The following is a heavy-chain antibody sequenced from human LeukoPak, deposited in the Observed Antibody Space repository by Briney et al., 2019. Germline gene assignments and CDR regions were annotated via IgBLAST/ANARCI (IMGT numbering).Heavy chain of an antibody. J-gene: IGHJ4*02. CDR3: ARPPPALGYYDTLYYFDY. Sequence: ASVKVSCKASGYTFTGYYMHWVRQAPGQGLEWMGWINPNSGGTNYAQKFQGRVTMTRDTSISTAYMELSRLRSDDTAVYYCARPPPALGYYDTLYYFDYWGQGTLVTVSS. CDR1: GYTFTGYY. D-gene: IGHD3-22*01. CDR2: INPNSGGT. V-gene: IGHV1-2*02.